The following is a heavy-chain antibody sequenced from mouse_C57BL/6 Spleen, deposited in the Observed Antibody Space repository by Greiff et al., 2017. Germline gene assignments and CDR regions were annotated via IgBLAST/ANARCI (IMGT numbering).Heavy chain of an antibody. Sequence: EVQLQQSGAELVRPGSSVKMSCKTSGYTFTSYGINWVKQRPGQGLEWIGYIYLGNGYTEYNEKFKGKATLTSDTSSSTAYMQLSSLTSEDSAIYCCARSGITTFDYWGQGTTLTVSS. CDR2: IYLGNGYT. V-gene: IGHV1-58*01. CDR3: ARSGITTFDY. CDR1: GYTFTSYG. D-gene: IGHD1-2*01. J-gene: IGHJ2*01.